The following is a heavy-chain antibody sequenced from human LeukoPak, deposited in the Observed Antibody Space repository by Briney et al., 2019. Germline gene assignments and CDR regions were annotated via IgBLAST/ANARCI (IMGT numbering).Heavy chain of an antibody. CDR3: GKEMTSMVTVEY. Sequence: PGGSLRLSCAASGFTFNNYAMNWVRQAPGKGLEWVSAISGSGGKTYYADSVKGRFTISRDNSQNTLYLYMNSLRADDTAVYYCGKEMTSMVTVEYWGQGTLVTVSS. D-gene: IGHD5-18*01. CDR2: ISGSGGKT. J-gene: IGHJ4*02. V-gene: IGHV3-23*01. CDR1: GFTFNNYA.